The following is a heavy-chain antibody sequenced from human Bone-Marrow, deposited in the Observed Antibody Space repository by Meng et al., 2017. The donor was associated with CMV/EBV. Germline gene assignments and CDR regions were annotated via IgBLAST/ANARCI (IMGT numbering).Heavy chain of an antibody. V-gene: IGHV4-34*01. J-gene: IGHJ4*02. Sequence: SETLSLTCAVYGGSFSGYYWSWIRQPPGKGLEWIGEINHSGSTNYNPSLKSRVTISVDTSKNQFSLKLSSVTAADTAVYYCARVEVPAAIRYWGQGPRVTVDS. CDR1: GGSFSGYY. CDR3: ARVEVPAAIRY. D-gene: IGHD2-2*02. CDR2: INHSGST.